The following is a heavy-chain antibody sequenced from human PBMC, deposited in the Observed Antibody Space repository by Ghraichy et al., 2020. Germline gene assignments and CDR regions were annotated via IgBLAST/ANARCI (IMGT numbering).Heavy chain of an antibody. J-gene: IGHJ4*02. CDR3: RRETESTSRAEY. Sequence: SETLSLTCTVSGVSISSSLYYWAWIRQPLGKGLEWIGSINYSGNTYYKSSLKSRVTISIDTSKNQFSLRLSSVTAADTAVYFCRRETESTSRAEYWGQGTLVTVSS. D-gene: IGHD2-2*01. V-gene: IGHV4-39*02. CDR2: INYSGNT. CDR1: GVSISSSLYY.